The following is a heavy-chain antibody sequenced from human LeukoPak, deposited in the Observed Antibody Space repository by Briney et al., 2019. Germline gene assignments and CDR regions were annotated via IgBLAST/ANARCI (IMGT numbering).Heavy chain of an antibody. CDR2: IYASGST. CDR3: ASDRIEVDAFDI. J-gene: IGHJ3*02. V-gene: IGHV4-61*02. Sequence: PSETLSLTCTVSGGSISSGSYFWSWIRQPAGKGLEWIGRIYASGSTNYNPSLKSRVTISVDTSKNQFSLKLSSVTAADTAVYYCASDRIEVDAFDIWGQGTMVTVSS. CDR1: GGSISSGSYF. D-gene: IGHD2-15*01.